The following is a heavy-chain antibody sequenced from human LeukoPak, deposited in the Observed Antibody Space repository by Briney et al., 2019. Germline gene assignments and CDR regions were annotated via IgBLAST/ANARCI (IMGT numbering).Heavy chain of an antibody. CDR1: GFTFSSYA. CDR2: ISGSGGST. CDR3: AKGGYYDSSGYFLIDY. V-gene: IGHV3-23*01. J-gene: IGHJ4*02. Sequence: GGSLRLSCAASGFTFSSYAMSWVRQAPGKGLEWVSAISGSGGSTYYADSVKGRFTISRDNSKNTLYLQMNSLRAEDAAVYYCAKGGYYDSSGYFLIDYWGQGTLVTVSS. D-gene: IGHD3-22*01.